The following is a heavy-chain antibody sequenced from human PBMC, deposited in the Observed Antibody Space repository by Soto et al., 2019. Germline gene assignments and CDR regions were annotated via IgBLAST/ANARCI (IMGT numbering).Heavy chain of an antibody. V-gene: IGHV3-23*01. Sequence: HPGGSLRLSCAASGFTFSSYAMSWVRQAPGKGLEWVSAISGGGGSTYYADSVKGRFTISRDNSKNTLYLQMNSLRAEDTAVYYCAKEKGLLWFGEFTNWGQGTLVTVSS. D-gene: IGHD3-10*01. J-gene: IGHJ4*02. CDR3: AKEKGLLWFGEFTN. CDR1: GFTFSSYA. CDR2: ISGGGGST.